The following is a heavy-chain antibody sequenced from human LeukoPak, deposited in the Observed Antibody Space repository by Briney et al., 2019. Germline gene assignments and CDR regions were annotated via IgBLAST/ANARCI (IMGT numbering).Heavy chain of an antibody. Sequence: GGSLRLSCAASGFTFSSYAMHWVRQAPGKGLEWVAVISYDGSNKFYADSVKGRFTISRDNSKNTLYLQMNSLRAEDTAVYYCAKHYYDFWSGYSTSRGHYFDYWGQGTLVTVSS. CDR1: GFTFSSYA. V-gene: IGHV3-30*04. CDR2: ISYDGSNK. J-gene: IGHJ4*01. CDR3: AKHYYDFWSGYSTSRGHYFDY. D-gene: IGHD3-3*01.